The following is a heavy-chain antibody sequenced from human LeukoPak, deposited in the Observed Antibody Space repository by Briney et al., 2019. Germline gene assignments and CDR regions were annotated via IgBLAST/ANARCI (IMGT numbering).Heavy chain of an antibody. J-gene: IGHJ4*02. D-gene: IGHD6-13*01. CDR1: GYTFTGYY. V-gene: IGHV1-2*02. Sequence: ASVKVSCKASGYTFTGYYMHWVRQAPGQGLEWMGWINPNSGGTNYAQKFQGRVTMTRDTSISTAYMELSRLTADDTAVYFCARARSDSSTYYFAYWGPGTLVTVSS. CDR3: ARARSDSSTYYFAY. CDR2: INPNSGGT.